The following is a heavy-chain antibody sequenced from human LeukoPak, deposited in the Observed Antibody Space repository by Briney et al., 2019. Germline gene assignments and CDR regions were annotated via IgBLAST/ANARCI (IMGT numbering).Heavy chain of an antibody. CDR3: ATGHSYGYDY. J-gene: IGHJ4*02. CDR2: VKGDGRTT. Sequence: PGGSLRLSCAASGLTFSDLWMHWVHQPPGKGLVWVALVKGDGRTTIYADSVKGRFTISRDNAKNTLYLQMNSLRADDSGVYYCATGHSYGYDYWGQGVLVTVSS. V-gene: IGHV3-74*01. D-gene: IGHD5-18*01. CDR1: GLTFSDLW.